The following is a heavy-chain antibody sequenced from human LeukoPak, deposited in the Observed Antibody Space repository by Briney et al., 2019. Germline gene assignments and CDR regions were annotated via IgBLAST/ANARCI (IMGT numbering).Heavy chain of an antibody. V-gene: IGHV4-59*08. CDR1: GGSISSYY. CDR2: IYYSGTG. J-gene: IGHJ4*02. Sequence: SETLSLTCTVSGGSISSYYWSWIRQPPGKGLEWIGYIYYSGTGNYNPSLKSRVTMSVDTSKNQFSLKLSSVTAADTAVYYCARHKRYSSGWYDYWGQGTLVTVSS. CDR3: ARHKRYSSGWYDY. D-gene: IGHD6-19*01.